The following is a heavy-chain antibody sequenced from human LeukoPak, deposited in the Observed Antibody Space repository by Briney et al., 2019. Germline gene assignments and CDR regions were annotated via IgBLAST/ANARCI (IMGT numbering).Heavy chain of an antibody. CDR3: ARQSSSWYRGGYYYGMDV. CDR1: GGSFSGYY. D-gene: IGHD6-13*01. Sequence: SETLSLTCAVYGGSFSGYYWGWIRQPPGKGLEWIGEINHSGSTNYNPSLKSRVTISVDTSKNQFSLKLSSVTAADTAVYYCARQSSSWYRGGYYYGMDVWGQGTTVTVSS. CDR2: INHSGST. V-gene: IGHV4-34*01. J-gene: IGHJ6*02.